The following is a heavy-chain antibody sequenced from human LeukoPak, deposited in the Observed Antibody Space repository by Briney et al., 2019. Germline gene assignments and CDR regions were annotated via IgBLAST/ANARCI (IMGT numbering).Heavy chain of an antibody. CDR1: GGSISSYY. CDR2: IYYSGST. J-gene: IGHJ6*02. Sequence: SETLSLTCTVSGGSISSYYWSWIRQPPGKGLEWIGDIYYSGSTNYNPSLKSRVTISVDTSKNQFSLKLSSVTAADTAVYYCARDHLIPARRGNYYYYGMDVWGQGTTVTVSS. V-gene: IGHV4-59*01. CDR3: ARDHLIPARRGNYYYYGMDV. D-gene: IGHD6-6*01.